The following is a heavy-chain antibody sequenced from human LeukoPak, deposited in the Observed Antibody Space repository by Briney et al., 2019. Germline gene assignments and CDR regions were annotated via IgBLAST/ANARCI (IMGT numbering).Heavy chain of an antibody. Sequence: GGSLRLSCAASGFTFSSYGMHWVRQAPGKGLEWVAFIRYDGSNKYYADSVKGRFTISRDNSKNTLYLQMNSLRAEDTAVYYCAKADDSSGYYYGALDYWGQGTLVTVSS. CDR1: GFTFSSYG. CDR2: IRYDGSNK. J-gene: IGHJ4*02. V-gene: IGHV3-30*02. CDR3: AKADDSSGYYYGALDY. D-gene: IGHD3-22*01.